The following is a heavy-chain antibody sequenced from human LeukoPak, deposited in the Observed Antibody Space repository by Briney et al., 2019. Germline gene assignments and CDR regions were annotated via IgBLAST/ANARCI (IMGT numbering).Heavy chain of an antibody. CDR1: GFSLSTSGVG. CDR2: IYWDDEK. J-gene: IGHJ4*02. D-gene: IGHD6-13*01. Sequence: SGPTLVKPTQTLTLTCTFSGFSLSTSGVGVGWIRQPPGKALEWLALIYWDDEKRYSPSLKSRLTITKDTSKNQVVLTMTNMDPVDTATYYCARTMAAGSFDYWGQGTLVTVSS. V-gene: IGHV2-5*02. CDR3: ARTMAAGSFDY.